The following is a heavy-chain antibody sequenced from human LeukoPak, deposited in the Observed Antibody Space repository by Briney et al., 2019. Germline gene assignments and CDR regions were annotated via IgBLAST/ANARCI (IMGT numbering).Heavy chain of an antibody. V-gene: IGHV4-4*07. CDR2: IYTSGST. CDR1: GGSISSYY. Sequence: PSETLSLTCTVSGGSISSYYWNWIRQPAGKGLEWIGRIYTSGSTNYNPSLKSRVSVSVDTSKNQFSLKLSSVTAADTAVYYCARDGDFWSGYYLGGYMDVWGKGTTVTVSS. D-gene: IGHD3-3*01. J-gene: IGHJ6*03. CDR3: ARDGDFWSGYYLGGYMDV.